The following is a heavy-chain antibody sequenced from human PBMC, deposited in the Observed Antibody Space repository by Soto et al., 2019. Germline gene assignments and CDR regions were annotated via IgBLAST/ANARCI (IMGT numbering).Heavy chain of an antibody. D-gene: IGHD1-26*01. Sequence: PSETLSLTCTVSGASISSYYWSWIRQPPGMGLEWIGYIYYSGSTNYNPSLKSRVTISVHTSKNQFSLTLSSVTAADTAVYYCARVTGATYIDKWGQGTLVTVSS. J-gene: IGHJ4*02. CDR3: ARVTGATYIDK. CDR2: IYYSGST. CDR1: GASISSYY. V-gene: IGHV4-59*01.